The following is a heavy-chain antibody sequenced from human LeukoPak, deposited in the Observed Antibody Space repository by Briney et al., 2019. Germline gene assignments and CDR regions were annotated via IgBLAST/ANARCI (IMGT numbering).Heavy chain of an antibody. CDR1: GFTVSSNY. D-gene: IGHD6-19*01. Sequence: GGSLRLSCAASGFTVSSNYMSWVRQAPGKGLEWVSVIYSGGSTYYADSVKGRFTISRDNSKNTLYLQMNSLRAEDTAVYYCARDLSLSRASGWYVYWGQGTLVTVSS. J-gene: IGHJ4*02. V-gene: IGHV3-66*01. CDR3: ARDLSLSRASGWYVY. CDR2: IYSGGST.